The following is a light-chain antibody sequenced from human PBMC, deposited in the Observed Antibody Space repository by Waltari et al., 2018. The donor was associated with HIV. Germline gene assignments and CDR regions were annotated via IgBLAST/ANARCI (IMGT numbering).Light chain of an antibody. Sequence: DIQMTQYPSTLSASVGDRVTITCRASQSISSWLAWYQQKPGKAPKLLIYKASSLESGVPSRFSGSGSGTEFTLTISSLQPDDFATYYCQHGGTFGQGTKLEIK. J-gene: IGKJ2*02. V-gene: IGKV1-5*03. CDR1: QSISSW. CDR2: KAS. CDR3: QHGGT.